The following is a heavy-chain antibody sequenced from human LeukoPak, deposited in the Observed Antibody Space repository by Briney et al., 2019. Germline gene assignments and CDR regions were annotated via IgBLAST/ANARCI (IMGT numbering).Heavy chain of an antibody. CDR1: GNTFTGYY. D-gene: IGHD3-10*01. CDR3: GRDSHITLVRGVIGY. J-gene: IGHJ4*02. CDR2: INPNSGDT. Sequence: GASVTVSCKASGNTFTGYYMHWVRQAPGQGLEWMGWINPNSGDTNYAQKFQGRVTMTRDTSINTAYMELSSLRSDDTAVYYCGRDSHITLVRGVIGYWGQGTLVTVYS. V-gene: IGHV1-2*02.